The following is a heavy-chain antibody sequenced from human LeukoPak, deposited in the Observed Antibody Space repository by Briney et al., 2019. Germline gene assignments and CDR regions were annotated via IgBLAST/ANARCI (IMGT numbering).Heavy chain of an antibody. CDR3: ANARHYDSSGYYYGWFDP. D-gene: IGHD3-22*01. J-gene: IGHJ5*02. CDR2: ISAYNGNT. V-gene: IGHV1-18*01. CDR1: GYTFTSYA. Sequence: ASVKVSCKASGYTFTSYAMNWVRQAPGQGLEWMGWISAYNGNTNYAQKLQGRVTMTTDTSTSTAYMELRSLRSDDTAVYYCANARHYDSSGYYYGWFDPWGQGTLVTVSS.